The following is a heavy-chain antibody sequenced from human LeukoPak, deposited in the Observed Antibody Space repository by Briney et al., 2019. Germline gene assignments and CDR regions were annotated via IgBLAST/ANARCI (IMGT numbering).Heavy chain of an antibody. CDR3: AKVRTIFGVVIGGSDY. J-gene: IGHJ4*02. Sequence: GGSLRLSCAASGFTFSSYAMSWVRQAPGKGPEWVSAISGSGGSTYYADSVKGRFTISRDNSKNTLYLQMNSLRAEDTAVYYCAKVRTIFGVVIGGSDYWGQGTLVTVSS. V-gene: IGHV3-23*01. CDR2: ISGSGGST. CDR1: GFTFSSYA. D-gene: IGHD3-3*01.